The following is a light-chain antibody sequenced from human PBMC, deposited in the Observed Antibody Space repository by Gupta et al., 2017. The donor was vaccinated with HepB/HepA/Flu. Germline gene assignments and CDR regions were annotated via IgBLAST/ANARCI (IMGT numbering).Light chain of an antibody. J-gene: IGKJ4*02. CDR1: QTVLSTSTNKNY. CDR2: WAS. V-gene: IGKV4-1*01. Sequence: IELTQSPDSLSVSLGDRATINCKSSQTVLSTSTNKNYLAWYQQKPGQSPKLLISWASTRESGVPDRFSGSGSGTDFTLTISSLQAEDVAVYFCQQYDRSPVLTFGGGTKVEI. CDR3: QQYDRSPVLT.